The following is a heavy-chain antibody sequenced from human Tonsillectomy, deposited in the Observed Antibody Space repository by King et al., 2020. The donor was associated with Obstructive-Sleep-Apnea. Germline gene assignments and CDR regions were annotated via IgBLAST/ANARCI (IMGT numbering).Heavy chain of an antibody. D-gene: IGHD3-16*01. CDR1: GFTFRSYW. V-gene: IGHV3-74*01. Sequence: VQLVESGGGLVQPGGSLRLSCAASGFTFRSYWMHWVRQAPGKGLGWVSRMNSDGSSTSYADSVKGRFTISRDNAKNTLYLQMNSLRDEDTAVYYCARERQADYNWGSHSGFDYWGQGTLVTVSS. CDR2: MNSDGSST. CDR3: ARERQADYNWGSHSGFDY. J-gene: IGHJ4*02.